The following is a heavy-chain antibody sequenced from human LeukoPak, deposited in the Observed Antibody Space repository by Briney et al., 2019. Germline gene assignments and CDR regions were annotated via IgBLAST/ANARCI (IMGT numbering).Heavy chain of an antibody. J-gene: IGHJ4*02. Sequence: SETLSLTCTVSGGSISSYYWSWIRQPPGKGLEWIGYIYYSGSTNYNPSLKSRVTISVDTSKNQFSLKLSSVTAADTAVYYCARDAWGGYFDYWGQGTLVAVSS. CDR3: ARDAWGGYFDY. V-gene: IGHV4-59*01. CDR1: GGSISSYY. D-gene: IGHD3-16*01. CDR2: IYYSGST.